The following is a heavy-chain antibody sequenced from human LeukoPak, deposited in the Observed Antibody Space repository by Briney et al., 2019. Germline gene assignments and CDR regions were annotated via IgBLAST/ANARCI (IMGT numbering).Heavy chain of an antibody. J-gene: IGHJ4*02. Sequence: GGSLRLSCAASGFTFGDYDMHGVRHAPGKGLEWVSGISWNSGSIGYADSVKGRFTISRDNAKNSLYLQMNSLRAEDTALYYCAKEAGYSSSWYGDFDYWGQGTLVTVSS. CDR1: GFTFGDYD. V-gene: IGHV3-9*01. D-gene: IGHD6-13*01. CDR3: AKEAGYSSSWYGDFDY. CDR2: ISWNSGSI.